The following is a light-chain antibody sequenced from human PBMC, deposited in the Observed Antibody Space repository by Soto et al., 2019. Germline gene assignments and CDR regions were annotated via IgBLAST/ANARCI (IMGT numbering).Light chain of an antibody. CDR3: QQYNNWPLWT. CDR1: QSVSSY. Sequence: EIVMTQSPATLSVSPGERATLSCRASQSVSSYLAWYQQKPGQAPRLLIYGASTRATGIPARFSGSGSGTEFTLTISSLQSEDFAVHYCQQYNNWPLWTFGQGTKVDIK. V-gene: IGKV3-15*01. J-gene: IGKJ1*01. CDR2: GAS.